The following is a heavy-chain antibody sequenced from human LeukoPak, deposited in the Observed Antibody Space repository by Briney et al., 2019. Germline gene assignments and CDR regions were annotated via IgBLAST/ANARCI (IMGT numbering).Heavy chain of an antibody. J-gene: IGHJ3*02. CDR1: GDSVSSNSAA. Sequence: SQTLSLTCAISGDSVSSNSAAWNWIRQSPSRGLEWLGKTYYRSKWYNDYAVSVKSRITINPDTSKNQFSLHLNSVTPEDTAVYYCARRIMPTTPADAFDIWGQGTMVTVSS. CDR2: TYYRSKWYN. D-gene: IGHD5-12*01. CDR3: ARRIMPTTPADAFDI. V-gene: IGHV6-1*01.